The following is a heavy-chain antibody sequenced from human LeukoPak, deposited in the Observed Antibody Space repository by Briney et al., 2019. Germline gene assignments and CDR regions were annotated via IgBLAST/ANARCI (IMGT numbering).Heavy chain of an antibody. J-gene: IGHJ6*03. Sequence: PGGSLRLSCAASGFTYRSYGMHWVRQATGKGLEWVSFIWSDGNNRFYADSVKGRFTISRDNSNNMLYLQMDTLRSEDTGLYYCAKDPGASVSGFHMDVWGKGTTVIVSS. D-gene: IGHD2-8*02. CDR3: AKDPGASVSGFHMDV. V-gene: IGHV3-30*02. CDR1: GFTYRSYG. CDR2: IWSDGNNR.